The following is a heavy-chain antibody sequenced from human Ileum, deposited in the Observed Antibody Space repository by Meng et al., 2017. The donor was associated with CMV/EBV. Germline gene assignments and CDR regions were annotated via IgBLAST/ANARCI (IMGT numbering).Heavy chain of an antibody. CDR3: AREGGYYDFWSAYSTGYYGMDV. J-gene: IGHJ6*02. Sequence: LRLSCAISGDSVSSNSATWNWIRQSPSRGLEWLGRTYYRSKWYNDYSASVKSRISINPDTSKNQFSLQLSSVAPEDPAVYYCAREGGYYDFWSAYSTGYYGMDVWGQGTTVTVSS. D-gene: IGHD3-3*01. V-gene: IGHV6-1*01. CDR1: GDSVSSNSAT. CDR2: TYYRSKWYN.